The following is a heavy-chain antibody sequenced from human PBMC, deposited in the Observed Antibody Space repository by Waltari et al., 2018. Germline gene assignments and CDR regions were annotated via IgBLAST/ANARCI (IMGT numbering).Heavy chain of an antibody. CDR2: CDPEDGET. D-gene: IGHD1-26*01. V-gene: IGHV1-24*01. CDR3: APSRRERADGSYFDS. Sequence: QVQLVQSEAEVKQPGSSVKVPCKVSGSTLHAITVHWVRQAPGKGLEWMGFCDPEDGETIYAQKFEGRVSMTEDTSTDTAYMELSSLRFEDTALYYCAPSRRERADGSYFDSWGQGTLVTVSS. J-gene: IGHJ4*02. CDR1: GSTLHAIT.